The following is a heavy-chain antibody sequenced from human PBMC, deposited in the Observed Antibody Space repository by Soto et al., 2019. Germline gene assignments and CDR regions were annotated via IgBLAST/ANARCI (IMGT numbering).Heavy chain of an antibody. CDR3: AKVKVWGVYVPYFDY. CDR1: GFTFSSYG. CDR2: ISYDGSNK. J-gene: IGHJ4*02. V-gene: IGHV3-30*18. D-gene: IGHD5-12*01. Sequence: QVQLVESGGGVVQPGRSLRLSCAASGFTFSSYGMHWVRQAPGKGLEWVAVISYDGSNKYYADSVKGRFTISRDNSKNTVYLQMNSLRAEDTAVYYCAKVKVWGVYVPYFDYWGQGTLVTVSS.